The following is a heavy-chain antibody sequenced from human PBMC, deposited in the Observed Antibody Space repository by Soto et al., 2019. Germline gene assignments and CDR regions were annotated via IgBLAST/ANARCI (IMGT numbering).Heavy chain of an antibody. J-gene: IGHJ3*02. CDR3: ATALILTGYYIHEAFEI. V-gene: IGHV4-59*01. CDR2: IYYSGST. CDR1: GGSISSYY. Sequence: QVQLQESGPGLVKPSETLSLTCTVSGGSISSYYWSWIRQPPGKGLEWIGYIYYSGSTNYNPSLKSRFTISVDTSKNQFSLKLSSVTAADTAVYYCATALILTGYYIHEAFEIWGQGTMVTVSS. D-gene: IGHD3-9*01.